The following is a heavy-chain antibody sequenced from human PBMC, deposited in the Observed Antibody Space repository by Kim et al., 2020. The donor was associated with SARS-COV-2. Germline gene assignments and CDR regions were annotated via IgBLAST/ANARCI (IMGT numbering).Heavy chain of an antibody. CDR2: IYYSGST. CDR3: ARGGEYSSSNGSGMDV. D-gene: IGHD6-6*01. CDR1: GGSISSGGYY. V-gene: IGHV4-31*03. Sequence: SETLSLTCTVSGGSISSGGYYWSWIRQHPGKGLEWIGYIYYSGSTYYNPSLKSRVTISVDTSKNQFSLKLSSVTAADTAVYYCARGGEYSSSNGSGMDVWGQGTTVTVSS. J-gene: IGHJ6*02.